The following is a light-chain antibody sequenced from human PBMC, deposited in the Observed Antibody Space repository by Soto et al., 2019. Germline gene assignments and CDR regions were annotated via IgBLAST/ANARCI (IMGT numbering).Light chain of an antibody. Sequence: DIQMTQSPSTLSASLGDRVTITCRASQSIGTWLAWYQQKPGKAPKLLIYAASSLQSGVPSRFSGSGSGTEFTLTISSLQPDDFATYYCQHYNSYSEAFGQGTKVDI. J-gene: IGKJ1*01. CDR1: QSIGTW. CDR3: QHYNSYSEA. V-gene: IGKV1-5*01. CDR2: AAS.